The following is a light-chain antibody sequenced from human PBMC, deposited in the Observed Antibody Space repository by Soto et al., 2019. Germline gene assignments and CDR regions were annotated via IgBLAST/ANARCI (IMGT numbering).Light chain of an antibody. CDR3: SSYAGSNIYV. Sequence: QSVLTQPPSAAGSPGQSVTISRPGNSSDVGGYNYVSWYQQHPGKAPKLMIYEVSKRPSGVPDRFSGSKSGNTASLTVSGLQAEDEADYYCSSYAGSNIYVFGTGTKVTVL. CDR2: EVS. J-gene: IGLJ1*01. V-gene: IGLV2-8*01. CDR1: SSDVGGYNY.